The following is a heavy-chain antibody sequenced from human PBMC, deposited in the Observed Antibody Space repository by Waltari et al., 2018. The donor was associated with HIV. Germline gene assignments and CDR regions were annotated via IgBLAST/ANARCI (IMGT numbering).Heavy chain of an antibody. CDR1: GFTFSDYV. D-gene: IGHD1-7*01. J-gene: IGHJ4*02. CDR3: VRDRRGPWDWNYSFLS. Sequence: EVQLLESGGGLVQPGGSLKLSCAAAGFTFSDYVMGWVRQVPGKGLEWVSSISGSGGSTFYPHSVKGRFIISRDNFKNTLYLQMNRLRIEDTAVYFCVRDRRGPWDWNYSFLSWGQGNLVTVSS. V-gene: IGHV3-23*01. CDR2: ISGSGGST.